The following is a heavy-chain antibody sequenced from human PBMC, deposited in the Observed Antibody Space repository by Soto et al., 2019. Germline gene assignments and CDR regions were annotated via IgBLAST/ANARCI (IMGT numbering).Heavy chain of an antibody. CDR2: ISSRSRSI. J-gene: IGHJ4*02. CDR1: GFTFSSYS. Sequence: GGSLRLSCAASGFTFSSYSMHWVRQAPGKGLEWVSSISSRSRSIYYADSQKGRFTISRDNTKNSLYLQMGSLRAEDMAVYYCARGPGYYFDYWGQGTLVTVSS. V-gene: IGHV3-21*01. CDR3: ARGPGYYFDY.